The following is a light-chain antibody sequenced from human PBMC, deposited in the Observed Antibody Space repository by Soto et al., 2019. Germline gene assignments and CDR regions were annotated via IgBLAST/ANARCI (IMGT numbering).Light chain of an antibody. CDR1: QHVTTTY. J-gene: IGKJ4*01. Sequence: IVLTQSPATLSLSPGERATLSCTASQHVTTTYIAWYQQKFGQAPRLLIYGASHRATGTPDRFTGGGFGTDFTLTISRVEPEDFAVYYCQQYDSSFTFGGGTKVEMK. CDR3: QQYDSSFT. V-gene: IGKV3-20*01. CDR2: GAS.